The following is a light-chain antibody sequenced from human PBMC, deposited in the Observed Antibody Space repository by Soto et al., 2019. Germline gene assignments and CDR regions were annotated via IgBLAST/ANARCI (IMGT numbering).Light chain of an antibody. V-gene: IGKV1-39*01. CDR2: AAS. J-gene: IGKJ1*01. CDR1: QSVSSY. Sequence: MTQSPSTLSLFPGERATFSCKASQSVSSYLAWYQQKPGKAPKLLIYAASTLQSGVPSRFSGSGSGTDFTLTISSLKPEDFATYYCQQSYRSPPTFGQGTKVDIK. CDR3: QQSYRSPPT.